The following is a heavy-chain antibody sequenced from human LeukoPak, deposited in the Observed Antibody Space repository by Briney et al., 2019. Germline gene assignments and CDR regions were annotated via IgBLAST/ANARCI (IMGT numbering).Heavy chain of an antibody. V-gene: IGHV1-2*02. CDR3: ATYEYYDSSGYTLNDAFDI. CDR1: GYTFTGYY. Sequence: ASVKVSCKASGYTFTGYYMHWLRQAPGQGLEWMGWINPNSGGTNYAQKFQGRVTMTRDTSISTAYMELSRLRSDDTAVYYCATYEYYDSSGYTLNDAFDIWGQGTMVTVSS. CDR2: INPNSGGT. J-gene: IGHJ3*02. D-gene: IGHD3-22*01.